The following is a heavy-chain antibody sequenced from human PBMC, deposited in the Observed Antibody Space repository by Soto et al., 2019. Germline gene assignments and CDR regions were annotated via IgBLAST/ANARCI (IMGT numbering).Heavy chain of an antibody. CDR3: ARRHLAVAVSPWFDP. J-gene: IGHJ5*02. D-gene: IGHD6-19*01. V-gene: IGHV2-26*01. CDR1: GLSITDSEMG. CDR2: IDSSGEK. Sequence: QVTLKESGPVLVKPTETLTLRCTVSGLSITDSEMGVSWIRQPPGQPLEWLAHIDSSGEKSYRTFRKSRLAISKDTSKCQIVLTMTTMDPADTATYYCARRHLAVAVSPWFDPWGQGIPVTVSS.